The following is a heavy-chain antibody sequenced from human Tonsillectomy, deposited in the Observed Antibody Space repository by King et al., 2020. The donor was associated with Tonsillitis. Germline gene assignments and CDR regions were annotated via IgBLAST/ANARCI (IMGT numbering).Heavy chain of an antibody. Sequence: VQLVESGGGVVQPGRSLRLSCAASGFTFSSYGMHWVRQGPGKGLEWVAVISYDGSNKYYADSVKGRFTISRDNSKNTLYLQMNSLIAEDTAVYYCAGSYRHRYFEWLRFDYWGQGTLVTVSS. D-gene: IGHD3-9*01. CDR3: AGSYRHRYFEWLRFDY. CDR2: ISYDGSNK. CDR1: GFTFSSYG. J-gene: IGHJ4*02. V-gene: IGHV3-33*05.